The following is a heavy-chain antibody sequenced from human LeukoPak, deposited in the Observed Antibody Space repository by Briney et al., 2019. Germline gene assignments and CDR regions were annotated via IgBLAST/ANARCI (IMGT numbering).Heavy chain of an antibody. Sequence: PGGSLRLSCAASGFTFSSYAMSWVRQAPGKGLEWVSAISGSGGSTYYADSVKGRFTNSRDNSKNTLYLQMNSLRAEDTAVYYCAKGQVSYYYDSSGYSPFDYWGQGTLVTVSS. D-gene: IGHD3-22*01. CDR1: GFTFSSYA. CDR2: ISGSGGST. V-gene: IGHV3-23*01. J-gene: IGHJ4*02. CDR3: AKGQVSYYYDSSGYSPFDY.